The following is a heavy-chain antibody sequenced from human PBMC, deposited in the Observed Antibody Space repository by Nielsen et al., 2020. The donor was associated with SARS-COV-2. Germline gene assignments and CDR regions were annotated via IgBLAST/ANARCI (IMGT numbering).Heavy chain of an antibody. CDR3: ARDQGYCSSTSCPRGGYFQH. CDR2: INPSGGST. V-gene: IGHV1-46*01. J-gene: IGHJ1*01. D-gene: IGHD2-2*01. Sequence: WVRQAPGQGLEWMGIINPSGGSTSYAQKFQGRVTMTRDTSTSTVYMELSSLRSEDTAAYYCARDQGYCSSTSCPRGGYFQHWGQGTLVTVSS.